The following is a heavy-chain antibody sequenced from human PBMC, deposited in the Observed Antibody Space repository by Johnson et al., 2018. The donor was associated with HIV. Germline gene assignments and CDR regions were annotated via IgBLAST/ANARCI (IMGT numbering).Heavy chain of an antibody. Sequence: VQLVESGGGLVKPGGSLRLSCAAAGFVFRDYYMNWMRQAPGRVLEWVAHISTSGTIIYYADSVKGRFTISRDNPKKSLFLQMNSLRVEDTAVYYCARESTPWGGDYVGYSFDVWGQGTVVTVSS. CDR1: GFVFRDYY. J-gene: IGHJ3*01. D-gene: IGHD4-17*01. V-gene: IGHV3-11*04. CDR3: ARESTPWGGDYVGYSFDV. CDR2: ISTSGTII.